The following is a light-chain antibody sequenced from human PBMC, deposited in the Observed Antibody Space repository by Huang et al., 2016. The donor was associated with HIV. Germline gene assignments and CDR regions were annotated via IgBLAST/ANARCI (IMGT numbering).Light chain of an antibody. CDR3: QQYNNWPPKIT. CDR1: QSVSSN. J-gene: IGKJ5*01. Sequence: EIVMTQSPATLSVSPGERATLSCRASQSVSSNLAWYQQKPGQAPRLLIYGASTRATGIPARFSGSGSGTEFTPTISSLQSEDFAVYYCQQYNNWPPKITFGQGTRLEIK. V-gene: IGKV3-15*01. CDR2: GAS.